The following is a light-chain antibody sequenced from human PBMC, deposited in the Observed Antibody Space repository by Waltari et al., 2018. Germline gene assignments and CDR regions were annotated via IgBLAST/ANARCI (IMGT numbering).Light chain of an antibody. CDR1: SSDVGGYNY. CDR3: SSYTSSSVVV. Sequence: QSALTQPASVSGSPGQSITISCTGTSSDVGGYNYVSWYQQHPGKAPKLMIYDVSNRPSGVSNRFSGSKSGHTASLTISGLQAEDEADYYCSSYTSSSVVVFGGGTKLTVL. CDR2: DVS. V-gene: IGLV2-14*03. J-gene: IGLJ2*01.